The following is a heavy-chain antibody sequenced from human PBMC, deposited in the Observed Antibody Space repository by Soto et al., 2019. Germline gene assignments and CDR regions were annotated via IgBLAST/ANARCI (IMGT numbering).Heavy chain of an antibody. CDR2: IKSKTDGGTT. V-gene: IGHV3-15*01. CDR3: TTDDYGVTPYYYYGMDV. Sequence: GGSMSVWWGAAGGTFGDVGGSWVRPAPGKGLEWVGRIKSKTDGGTTDYAAPVKGRFTISRDDSKNTLYLQMNSLKTEDTAVYYCTTDDYGVTPYYYYGMDVWGQGTTVTVSS. D-gene: IGHD4-17*01. CDR1: GGTFGDVG. J-gene: IGHJ6*02.